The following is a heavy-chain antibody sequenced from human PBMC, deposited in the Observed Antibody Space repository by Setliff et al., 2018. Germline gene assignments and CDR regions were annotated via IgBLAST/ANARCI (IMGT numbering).Heavy chain of an antibody. CDR3: ARQKSTGSGNNWFDH. CDR1: GFSFTDFW. J-gene: IGHJ5*02. Sequence: PGESLKISCKGSGFSFTDFWIGWVRQMPGKGLEWMGLIYAGDSDTRYNPSFQGRVTMSADKSINTAYLQWSSLKASDTAIYYCARQKSTGSGNNWFDHWGQGTLVTVSS. CDR2: IYAGDSDT. D-gene: IGHD3-10*01. V-gene: IGHV5-51*01.